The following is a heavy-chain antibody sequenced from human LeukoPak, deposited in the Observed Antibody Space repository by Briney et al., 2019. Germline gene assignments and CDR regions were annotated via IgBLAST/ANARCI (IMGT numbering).Heavy chain of an antibody. V-gene: IGHV3-66*01. Sequence: PGGSLRLSCAASGFTVSSSYMSWVRQAPGKGLEWVSIISSAGTTYYADSVKGRFTISRDNAKNSLYLHMNSLRAEDTAVYYCARRYCSSTTCSAFDIWGQGTMVTVSS. CDR2: ISSAGTT. CDR3: ARRYCSSTTCSAFDI. J-gene: IGHJ3*02. D-gene: IGHD2-2*01. CDR1: GFTVSSSY.